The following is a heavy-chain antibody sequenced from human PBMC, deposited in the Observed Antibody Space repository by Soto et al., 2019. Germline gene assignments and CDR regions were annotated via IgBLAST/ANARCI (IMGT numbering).Heavy chain of an antibody. V-gene: IGHV3-23*01. D-gene: IGHD1-26*01. CDR3: AKGSGTYYYFEY. CDR1: GFTFSVYA. J-gene: IGHJ4*02. CDR2: ISTNGDRT. Sequence: EVQLFESGGGLVQPGGSLRLSCAASGFTFSVYAMSWVRQAPGKGLEWVSIISTNGDRTYYADSVKGQFTISRDNSKNTLYLQMNSLRAEDSALYYCAKGSGTYYYFEYWGQGTPVSVSS.